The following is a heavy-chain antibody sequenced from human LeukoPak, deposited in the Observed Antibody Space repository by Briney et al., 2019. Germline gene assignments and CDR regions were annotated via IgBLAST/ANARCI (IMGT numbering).Heavy chain of an antibody. J-gene: IGHJ4*02. D-gene: IGHD4/OR15-4a*01. Sequence: GASVKVSCKASGYTFTGYYMHWVRQAPGQGLEGMGWINPNSGGTNYAQKFQGRVTMTRDTSISKAYIELSRLRSGDTAVYYCARETMARNIDHWGQGTLVTVSS. CDR1: GYTFTGYY. CDR3: ARETMARNIDH. V-gene: IGHV1-2*02. CDR2: INPNSGGT.